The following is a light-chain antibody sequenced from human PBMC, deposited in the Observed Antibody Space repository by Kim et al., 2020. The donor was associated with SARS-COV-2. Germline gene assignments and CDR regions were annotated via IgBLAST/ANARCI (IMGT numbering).Light chain of an antibody. Sequence: SSELTQDPAVSVALGQTVKITCQGDSLGTYYVNWYQQKPGQAPVFVIDGRDNRPSGIPDRFSVSRSRNTASLTIAGAQAEDEADYYCNSRDTTDGLFVFGTWTKVTVL. CDR3: NSRDTTDGLFV. CDR1: SLGTYY. V-gene: IGLV3-19*01. CDR2: GRD. J-gene: IGLJ1*01.